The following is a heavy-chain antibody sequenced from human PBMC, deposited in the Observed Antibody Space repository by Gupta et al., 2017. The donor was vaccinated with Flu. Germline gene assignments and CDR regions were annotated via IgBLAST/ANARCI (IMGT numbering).Heavy chain of an antibody. CDR3: VSCDTAKPPTRGRDAFDA. Sequence: GKGLDWISCITSKSTYTYYADSVKGRFTVSRDNTKNTVSLQMNSLKAEDTALYYCVSCDTAKPPTRGRDAFDAWGQGTMVTVSS. D-gene: IGHD2-21*01. V-gene: IGHV3-21*05. J-gene: IGHJ3*01. CDR2: ITSKSTYT.